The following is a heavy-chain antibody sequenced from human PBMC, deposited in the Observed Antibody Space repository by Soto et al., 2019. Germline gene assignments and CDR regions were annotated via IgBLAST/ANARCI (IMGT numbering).Heavy chain of an antibody. J-gene: IGHJ6*02. CDR3: ARDFTDSSGPTLGMGV. D-gene: IGHD6-19*01. CDR1: GGSISSGGYY. Sequence: QVQLQESGPGLVKPSQTLSLTCTVSGGSISSGGYYWSWIRQHPWKGLEWIGYIYYSGSTYYNPSLKSRVTISVDTSKDQFSLKLSSVTAADTAVYYCARDFTDSSGPTLGMGVWGQGTTVTVSS. V-gene: IGHV4-31*03. CDR2: IYYSGST.